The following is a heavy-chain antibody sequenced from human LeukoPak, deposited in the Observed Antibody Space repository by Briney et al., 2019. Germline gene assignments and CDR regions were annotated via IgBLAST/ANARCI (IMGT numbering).Heavy chain of an antibody. Sequence: PSETLSLTCTVSGGSISSYYWSWIRQPPGKGLEWIGYIYYSGSTNYNPSLKSRVTISVDTSKNQFSLKLSSVTAADTAVYYCAHMVRGVLSWFDPWGQGTLVTVSS. CDR1: GGSISSYY. V-gene: IGHV4-59*08. CDR3: AHMVRGVLSWFDP. J-gene: IGHJ5*02. D-gene: IGHD3-10*01. CDR2: IYYSGST.